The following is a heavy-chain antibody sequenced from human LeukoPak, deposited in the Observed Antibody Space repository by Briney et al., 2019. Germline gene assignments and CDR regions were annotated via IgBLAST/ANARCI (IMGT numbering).Heavy chain of an antibody. CDR3: ARDMSRVIFGVVIDY. CDR2: INWNGGGT. CDR1: GFTFDDYG. V-gene: IGHV3-20*04. D-gene: IGHD3-3*01. Sequence: GGSLGLSCAASGFTFDDYGMSWVRQAPGKGLEWVSGINWNGGGTGYADSVKGRFTISRDNAKNSLYLQMNSLRAEDTALYYCARDMSRVIFGVVIDYWGQGTLVTVSS. J-gene: IGHJ4*02.